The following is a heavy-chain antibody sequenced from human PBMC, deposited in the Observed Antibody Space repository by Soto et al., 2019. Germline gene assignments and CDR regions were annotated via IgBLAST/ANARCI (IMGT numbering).Heavy chain of an antibody. V-gene: IGHV4-4*02. CDR2: IIHSGST. Sequence: PSETLSLTCAVSGGSINSNNWWTWVRQPPGKGLEWIGEIIHSGSTNYNPSLKSRVTMSVDESKNQFSLKLNSVTAADTAVYYCATVPRYCSGTTCYLDSWGRGTLVT. D-gene: IGHD2-2*01. J-gene: IGHJ4*02. CDR1: GGSINSNNW. CDR3: ATVPRYCSGTTCYLDS.